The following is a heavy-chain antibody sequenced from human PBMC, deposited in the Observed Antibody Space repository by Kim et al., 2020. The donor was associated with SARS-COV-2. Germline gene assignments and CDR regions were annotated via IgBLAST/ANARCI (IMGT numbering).Heavy chain of an antibody. J-gene: IGHJ2*01. V-gene: IGHV1-69*13. CDR3: ARIAVAGYVVTADYWYFDL. CDR2: IIPIFGTA. CDR1: GGTFSSYA. Sequence: SVKVSCKASGGTFSSYAISWVRQAPGQGLEWMGGIIPIFGTANYAQKFQGRVTITADESTSTAYMELSSLRSEDTAVYYCARIAVAGYVVTADYWYFDLWGRGTLVTVSS. D-gene: IGHD6-19*01.